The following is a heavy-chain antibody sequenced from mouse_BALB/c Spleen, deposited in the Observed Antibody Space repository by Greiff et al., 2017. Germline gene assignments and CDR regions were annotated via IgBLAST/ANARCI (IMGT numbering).Heavy chain of an antibody. V-gene: IGHV1-18*01. CDR3: ARDRYDEYFDY. Sequence: VQLQQSGPELVKPGASVKIPCKASGYTFTDHNMDWVKQSHGKSLEWIGDINPNNGGTIYNQKFKGKATLTVDKSSSTAYMELRSLTSEDTAVYYCARDRYDEYFDYRGQGTTLTVSS. D-gene: IGHD2-14*01. CDR1: GYTFTDHN. CDR2: INPNNGGT. J-gene: IGHJ2*01.